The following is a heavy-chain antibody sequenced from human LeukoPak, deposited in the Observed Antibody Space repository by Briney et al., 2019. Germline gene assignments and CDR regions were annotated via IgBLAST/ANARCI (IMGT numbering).Heavy chain of an antibody. D-gene: IGHD3-22*01. CDR3: ARDDPEYYGSSGLGAAFDI. V-gene: IGHV3-73*01. Sequence: PGGSLKLSCAASGFTFSGSAMHWVRQASGKGLEWVGRIRSKGNSYANAYAASGKGRFTISRDNAKNTLYLQMNSKRAEDTPVYYWARDDPEYYGSSGLGAAFDIWGQGTMVTVSS. J-gene: IGHJ3*02. CDR2: IRSKGNSYAN. CDR1: GFTFSGSA.